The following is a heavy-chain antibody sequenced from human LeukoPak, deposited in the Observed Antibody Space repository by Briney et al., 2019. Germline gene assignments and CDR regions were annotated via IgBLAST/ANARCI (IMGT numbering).Heavy chain of an antibody. D-gene: IGHD6-19*01. CDR2: IWYDGSNK. CDR1: GFTFSSYG. V-gene: IGHV3-33*01. CDR3: ARAIFGSGCPDDY. Sequence: GGSLRLSCAASGFTFSSYGMHWVRQAPGKGLEWVVVIWYDGSNKYYADSVKGRFTISRDNSKNTLYLQMNSLRAEDTAVYYCARAIFGSGCPDDYWGQGTLVTVSS. J-gene: IGHJ4*02.